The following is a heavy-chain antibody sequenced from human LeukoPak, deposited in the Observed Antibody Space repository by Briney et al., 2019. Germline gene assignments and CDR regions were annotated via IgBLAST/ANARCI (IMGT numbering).Heavy chain of an antibody. CDR3: AGKSGSYFPFDP. Sequence: SETLSLTCTVSGGSISSSSYYWGWIRQPPGKGLEWIGSIYYSGSTYYNPSLKSRVTISVDTSKNQFSLKLSSVTAADTAVYYCAGKSGSYFPFDPWGQGTLVTVSS. CDR1: GGSISSSSYY. D-gene: IGHD1-26*01. J-gene: IGHJ5*02. CDR2: IYYSGST. V-gene: IGHV4-39*07.